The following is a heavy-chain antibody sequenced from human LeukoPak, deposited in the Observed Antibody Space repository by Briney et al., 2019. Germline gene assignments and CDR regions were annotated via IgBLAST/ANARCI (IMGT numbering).Heavy chain of an antibody. J-gene: IGHJ4*02. Sequence: GASVKVSCKASGYTFTSYAISWVRQAPGQGLEWMGGIIPIFGTANYAQKFQGRVTITADESTSTAYMELSSLRSEDTAVYYCARGRTYYYDSSGYYWGQGTLVTVSS. CDR3: ARGRTYYYDSSGYY. D-gene: IGHD3-22*01. CDR2: IIPIFGTA. CDR1: GYTFTSYA. V-gene: IGHV1-69*13.